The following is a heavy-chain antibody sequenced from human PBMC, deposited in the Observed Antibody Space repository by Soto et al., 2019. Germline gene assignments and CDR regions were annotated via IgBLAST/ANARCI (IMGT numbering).Heavy chain of an antibody. CDR1: GGSISSDDYY. D-gene: IGHD3-16*01. CDR3: ASGLGYGFYYYYYGVDV. Sequence: SETLSLTCTVSGGSISSDDYYWSWIRQPPGKGLEWIGYIYYSGSTYYNPSLKSRVSISVDTSKNQFSLKLSSVTAADTAVYFCASGLGYGFYYYYYGVDVWGQGTTVTVSS. J-gene: IGHJ6*02. CDR2: IYYSGST. V-gene: IGHV4-30-4*01.